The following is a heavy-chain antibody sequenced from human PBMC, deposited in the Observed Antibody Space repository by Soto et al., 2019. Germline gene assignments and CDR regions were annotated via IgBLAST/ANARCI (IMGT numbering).Heavy chain of an antibody. CDR3: ARGQRFSDWFDP. Sequence: SETLSLTCTVSGGSISSGDYYWTWIRQPAGKGLEWIGRVYSSGGTHYSPSLKSRVIISLDTSKNQFSLRLLSVTDADTAVYFCARGQRFSDWFDPWGQGTLVTVSS. CDR2: VYSSGGT. D-gene: IGHD3-3*01. J-gene: IGHJ5*02. V-gene: IGHV4-61*02. CDR1: GGSISSGDYY.